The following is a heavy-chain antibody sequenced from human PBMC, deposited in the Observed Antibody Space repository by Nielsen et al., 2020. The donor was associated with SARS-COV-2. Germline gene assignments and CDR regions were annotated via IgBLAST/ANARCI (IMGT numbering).Heavy chain of an antibody. J-gene: IGHJ6*02. CDR3: ARDWSSGSGSSYYYYGMDV. D-gene: IGHD3-10*01. V-gene: IGHV3-30-3*01. Sequence: WIRQPPGKGLEWVAVISYDGSNKYYADSVKGRFTISRDNSKNSLYLQMNSLRDEDTAVYYCARDWSSGSGSSYYYYGMDVWGQGTTVTVSS. CDR2: ISYDGSNK.